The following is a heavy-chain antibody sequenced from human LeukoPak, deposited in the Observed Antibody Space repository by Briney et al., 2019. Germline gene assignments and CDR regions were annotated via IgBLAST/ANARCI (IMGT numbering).Heavy chain of an antibody. Sequence: GGSLRLPCAASGFTFSTYSMNWVRQAPGKGLEWVSTISGGGGSTYYADSVKGRFTISRDNSKNTLYLQVNSLRAEDTAVYYCAKGGKWDVTPFDYWGQGTLVTVSS. CDR2: ISGGGGST. CDR3: AKGGKWDVTPFDY. D-gene: IGHD1-26*01. J-gene: IGHJ4*02. CDR1: GFTFSTYS. V-gene: IGHV3-23*01.